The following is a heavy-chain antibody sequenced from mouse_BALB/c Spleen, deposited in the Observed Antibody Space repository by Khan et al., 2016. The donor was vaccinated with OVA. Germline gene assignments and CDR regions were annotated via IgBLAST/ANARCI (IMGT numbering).Heavy chain of an antibody. CDR3: ASRNYFGYTFAY. V-gene: IGHV1-77*01. CDR2: IYPRSGNT. J-gene: IGHJ3*01. Sequence: QVQLKQSGAELARPGASVKLSCKAPGYTFTDYYINWVKQRTGQGLEWIGEIYPRSGNTYYNEKFKGKATLTADKSSSIAYMQLSSLTSEDSAVYCCASRNYFGYTFAYWGQGTLVTVSA. CDR1: GYTFTDYY. D-gene: IGHD1-2*01.